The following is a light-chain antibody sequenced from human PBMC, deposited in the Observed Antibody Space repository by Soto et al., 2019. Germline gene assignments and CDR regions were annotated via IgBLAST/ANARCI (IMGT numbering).Light chain of an antibody. V-gene: IGLV1-44*01. CDR2: NNN. CDR3: AAWDDSLDVLI. Sequence: QSVLTQPPSASGTPGQRVTVSCSGSSSNIGSNTVNWYQHLPGTAPKLLIYNNNQRPSGVPDRFSGSKSGTSASLAISGLQSEDEADYFCAAWDDSLDVLIFGGGTKVTVL. J-gene: IGLJ2*01. CDR1: SSNIGSNT.